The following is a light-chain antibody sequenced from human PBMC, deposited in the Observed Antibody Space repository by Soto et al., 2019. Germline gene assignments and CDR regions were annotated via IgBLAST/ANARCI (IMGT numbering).Light chain of an antibody. J-gene: IGLJ3*02. CDR3: QSYDSSLSGWV. Sequence: QSVLTQPPSVSVAPGQRVTISCTGSSSNIGAGYDVHWYQQRPGTAPKLLIYGNNNRPSGVPDRFSGSKSGTSASLAITGLQAEDEADYYCQSYDSSLSGWVFGGGTKLTVL. CDR1: SSNIGAGYD. V-gene: IGLV1-40*01. CDR2: GNN.